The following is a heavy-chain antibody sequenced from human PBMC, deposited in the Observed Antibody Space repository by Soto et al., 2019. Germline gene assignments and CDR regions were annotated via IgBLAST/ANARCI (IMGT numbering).Heavy chain of an antibody. CDR1: GFTFDDYA. CDR2: ISWNSGSI. J-gene: IGHJ3*02. CDR3: AKGQEWLVRTSHDAFDI. V-gene: IGHV3-9*01. D-gene: IGHD6-19*01. Sequence: GGSLRLSCAASGFTFDDYAMHWVRQAPGKGLEWVSGISWNSGSIGYADSVKGRFTISRDNAKNSLYLQMNSLRAEDTALYYCAKGQEWLVRTSHDAFDIWGQGTMVTVSS.